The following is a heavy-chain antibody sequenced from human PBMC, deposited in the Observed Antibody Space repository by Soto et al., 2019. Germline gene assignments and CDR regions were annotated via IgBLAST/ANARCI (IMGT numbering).Heavy chain of an antibody. J-gene: IGHJ5*02. D-gene: IGHD6-19*01. CDR2: ISYDGSNK. CDR1: GFTFSSYG. CDR3: AKEGSSGLYAAA. V-gene: IGHV3-30*18. Sequence: QVQLVESGGGVVQPGRSLRLSCAASGFTFSSYGMHWVRQAPGKGLEWVAVISYDGSNKYYADSVKGRFTISRDNSKNTLYLQMNSLRAEDTAVYYCAKEGSSGLYAAAWGQGTLVTVSS.